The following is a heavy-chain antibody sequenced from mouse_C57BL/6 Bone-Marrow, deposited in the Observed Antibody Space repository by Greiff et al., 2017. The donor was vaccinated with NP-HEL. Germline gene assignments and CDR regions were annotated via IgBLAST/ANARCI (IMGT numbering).Heavy chain of an antibody. D-gene: IGHD2-3*01. V-gene: IGHV1-22*01. J-gene: IGHJ4*01. CDR3: ARRYDGYYGGYAMDY. CDR2: INPNNGGT. Sequence: VQLQQSGPDLVKPGASVKMSCKASGYTFTDYNMHWVKQSHGKSLEWIGYINPNNGGTSYNQTFKGKATLTVNKSYSTAYMELRSLTSEETAVYYCARRYDGYYGGYAMDYWGQGTSVTVSS. CDR1: GYTFTDYN.